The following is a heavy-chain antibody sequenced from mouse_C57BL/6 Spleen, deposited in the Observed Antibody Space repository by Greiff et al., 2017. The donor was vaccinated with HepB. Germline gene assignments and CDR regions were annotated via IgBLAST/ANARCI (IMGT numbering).Heavy chain of an antibody. CDR3: ARDYYDYDDVDY. J-gene: IGHJ2*01. D-gene: IGHD2-4*01. Sequence: EVQLQQSGPELVKPGDSVKISCKASGYSFTGYFMNWVMQSHGKSLEWIGRINPYNGDTFYNQKFKGKATLTVDKSSSTAHMELRSLTSEDSAVYYCARDYYDYDDVDYWGQGTTLTVSS. CDR2: INPYNGDT. V-gene: IGHV1-20*01. CDR1: GYSFTGYF.